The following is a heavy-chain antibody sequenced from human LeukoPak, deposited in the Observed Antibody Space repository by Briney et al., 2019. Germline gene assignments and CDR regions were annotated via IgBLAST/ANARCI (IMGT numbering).Heavy chain of an antibody. Sequence: ASVKVSCKASGYTFSTYYMHWVRQAPGQGPEWVGIINPSGGGTSYAQKFQGRVTVTRDTSSSTVDVELSSLRSEDTAVYYCARDRGSGSYAFDIWGQGTMVTVSS. CDR1: GYTFSTYY. D-gene: IGHD3-10*01. CDR2: INPSGGGT. V-gene: IGHV1-46*01. CDR3: ARDRGSGSYAFDI. J-gene: IGHJ3*02.